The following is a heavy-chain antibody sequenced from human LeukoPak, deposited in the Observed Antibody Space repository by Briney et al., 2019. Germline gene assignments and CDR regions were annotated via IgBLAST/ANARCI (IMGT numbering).Heavy chain of an antibody. CDR3: ANGNRCTSPNCLGHYYFYMDV. J-gene: IGHJ6*03. Sequence: GGSLRLSCAASGFTFSSYAMNWVRQAPGRGLEWVSGFSGSGGTTYYADSVKGRFTISRHNSKNTLYLQMNSLRAEDTAVYYCANGNRCTSPNCLGHYYFYMDVWGKGTTVTVSS. V-gene: IGHV3-23*01. CDR1: GFTFSSYA. D-gene: IGHD2-8*01. CDR2: FSGSGGTT.